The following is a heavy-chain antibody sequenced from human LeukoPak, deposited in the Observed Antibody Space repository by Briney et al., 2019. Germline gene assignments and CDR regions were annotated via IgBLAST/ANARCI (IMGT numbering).Heavy chain of an antibody. D-gene: IGHD2-2*01. V-gene: IGHV3-30-3*01. CDR3: ARGYPLRNIDRGMDV. Sequence: PGGSLRLSCAASGFTFSSYAMHWVRQAPGKGLEWVAVISYDGSNKYYADSVKGRFTISRDNSKNTLYLQMNSLRAEDTAVYYCARGYPLRNIDRGMDVWGQGTTVTVSS. J-gene: IGHJ6*02. CDR1: GFTFSSYA. CDR2: ISYDGSNK.